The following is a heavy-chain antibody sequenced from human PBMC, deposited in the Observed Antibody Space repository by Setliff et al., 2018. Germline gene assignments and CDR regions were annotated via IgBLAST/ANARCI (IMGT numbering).Heavy chain of an antibody. D-gene: IGHD3-3*01. CDR3: ARMSGFAYIDV. CDR2: VYYSGTA. CDR1: GGSISTYY. Sequence: SETLSLTCTVSGGSISTYYWSWIRQPPGKGLEFIGYVYYSGTAYYNPSLKSRVTVIVDTSKNQFSLRLSSVTAADTAVYYCARMSGFAYIDVWGNGTTVTVSS. V-gene: IGHV4-59*01. J-gene: IGHJ6*03.